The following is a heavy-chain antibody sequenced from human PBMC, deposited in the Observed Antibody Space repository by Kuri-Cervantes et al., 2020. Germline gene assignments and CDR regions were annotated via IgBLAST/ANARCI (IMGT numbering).Heavy chain of an antibody. V-gene: IGHV4-59*01. CDR3: ARDSRDGYNFWYFDL. Sequence: SETLSLTCTVSGGSISSYYWSWIRQPPGKGLEWIGYIYYSGSTNYNPSLKSRVTISVDTSKNQFSLKLSSVTAADTAVYYCARDSRDGYNFWYFDLWGRGTLVTVSS. CDR1: GGSISSYY. D-gene: IGHD5-24*01. CDR2: IYYSGST. J-gene: IGHJ2*01.